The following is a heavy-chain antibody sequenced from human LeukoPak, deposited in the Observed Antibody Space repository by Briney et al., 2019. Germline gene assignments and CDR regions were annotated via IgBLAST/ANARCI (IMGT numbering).Heavy chain of an antibody. D-gene: IGHD3-3*01. CDR1: GGSFSGYY. CDR3: ARVGRLRFLEWLTRVVTAPYYFDY. CDR2: INHSGST. V-gene: IGHV4-34*01. Sequence: PSETLSLTCAVYGGSFSGYYWSWIRQPPGKGLEWIGEINHSGSTNYNPSLKSRVTISVDTSKNQFSLKLSSVTAADTAVYYCARVGRLRFLEWLTRVVTAPYYFDYWGKGTLVTVSS. J-gene: IGHJ4*02.